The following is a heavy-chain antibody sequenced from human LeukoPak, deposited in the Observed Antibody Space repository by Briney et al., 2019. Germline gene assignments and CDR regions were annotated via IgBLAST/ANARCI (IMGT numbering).Heavy chain of an antibody. J-gene: IGHJ4*02. CDR2: ISSSSSYI. Sequence: GGSLRLSCAASGFTFISYSMNWVRQAPGKGLEWVSSISSSSSYISYADSVKGRFTISRDNAKNSLYLQMDSLRAEDTAVYYCARGFGSSWFYFDYWGQGTLVTVSS. CDR3: ARGFGSSWFYFDY. CDR1: GFTFISYS. V-gene: IGHV3-21*01. D-gene: IGHD6-13*01.